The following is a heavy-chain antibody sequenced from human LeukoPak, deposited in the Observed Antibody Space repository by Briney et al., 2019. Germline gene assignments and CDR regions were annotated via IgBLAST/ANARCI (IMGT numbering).Heavy chain of an antibody. CDR1: GFTVSSNY. CDR2: IYSGGST. Sequence: GGSLRLSCAASGFTVSSNYMSWVRQAPGKGLEWVSVIYSGGSTYYADSVKGRFTISRDNAKNSLYLQMNSLRAEDTAVYYCARGKTYYYDSSGYPLDYWGQGTLVTVSS. D-gene: IGHD3-22*01. J-gene: IGHJ4*02. CDR3: ARGKTYYYDSSGYPLDY. V-gene: IGHV3-53*01.